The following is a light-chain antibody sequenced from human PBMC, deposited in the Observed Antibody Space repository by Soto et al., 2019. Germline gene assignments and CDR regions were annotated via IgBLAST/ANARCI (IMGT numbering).Light chain of an antibody. Sequence: QSVLTQPPSASGSPGQSVTISCTGASSDVGGYNHVPWFQQHPGKAPKLIIYEVTKRPSGVPDRFSGSKSGNTASLTVSGLQAEDEADYYCSSYAGGNYVFGTGTKVTVL. J-gene: IGLJ1*01. CDR2: EVT. CDR3: SSYAGGNYV. V-gene: IGLV2-8*01. CDR1: SSDVGGYNH.